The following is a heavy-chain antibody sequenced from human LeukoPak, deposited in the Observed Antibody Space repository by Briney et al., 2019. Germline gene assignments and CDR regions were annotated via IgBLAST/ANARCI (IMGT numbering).Heavy chain of an antibody. CDR1: GGTFSSYA. V-gene: IGHV1-69*13. J-gene: IGHJ4*02. CDR2: IIPIFGTA. CDR3: AREDGIAVAYLDY. D-gene: IGHD6-19*01. Sequence: GASVKVSCKASGGTFSSYAISWVRQAPGQGLEWMGGIIPIFGTANYAQKFQGRVTITADESTSTAYMELSSLRSEDTAVYYCAREDGIAVAYLDYWGQGTLVTVSS.